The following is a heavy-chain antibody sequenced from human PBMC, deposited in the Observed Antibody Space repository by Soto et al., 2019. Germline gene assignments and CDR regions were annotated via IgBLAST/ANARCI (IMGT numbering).Heavy chain of an antibody. J-gene: IGHJ6*02. CDR2: ISSSSSYT. V-gene: IGHV3-11*06. CDR3: ARDLLFGGNYYGSGSYYNEPPYYYYGMDV. Sequence: GGSLRLSCAASGFTFSDYYMSWIRQAPGKGLEWVSYISSSSSYTNYADSVKGRFTISRDNAKNSLYLQMNSLRAEDTAVYYCARDLLFGGNYYGSGSYYNEPPYYYYGMDVWGQGTTVTVSS. D-gene: IGHD3-10*01. CDR1: GFTFSDYY.